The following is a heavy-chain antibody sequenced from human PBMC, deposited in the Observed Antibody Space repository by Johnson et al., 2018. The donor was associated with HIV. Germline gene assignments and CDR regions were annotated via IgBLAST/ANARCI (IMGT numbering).Heavy chain of an antibody. J-gene: IGHJ3*02. Sequence: VQLLESGGGLIQPGGSLRLSCAASGFTVSSNYMSWVRQAPGKGLEWVSAISGSGGSTYYADSVKGRFTISRDNSKNTRYLQMNRLRAEDTAVYYCARDDILGVFDIWGQGTMGTVSS. V-gene: IGHV3-53*01. D-gene: IGHD3-16*01. CDR2: SGSGGST. CDR3: ARDDILGVFDI. CDR1: GFTVSSNY.